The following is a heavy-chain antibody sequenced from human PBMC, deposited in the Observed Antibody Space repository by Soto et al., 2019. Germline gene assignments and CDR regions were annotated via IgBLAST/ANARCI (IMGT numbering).Heavy chain of an antibody. Sequence: HPGGSLRLSCAASGFTFSSYAMHWVRQAPGKGLEWVAVISYDGSNKYYADSVKGRFTISRDNSKNTLYLQMNSLRAEDTAVYYCARSPMHIAVVTAGSNYFDYWGQGTLVTVSS. CDR3: ARSPMHIAVVTAGSNYFDY. CDR1: GFTFSSYA. CDR2: ISYDGSNK. J-gene: IGHJ4*02. V-gene: IGHV3-30-3*01. D-gene: IGHD2-21*02.